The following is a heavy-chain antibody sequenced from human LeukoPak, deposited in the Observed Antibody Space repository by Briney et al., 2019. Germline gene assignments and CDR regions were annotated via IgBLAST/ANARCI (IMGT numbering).Heavy chain of an antibody. CDR3: ARLPYSSSWYGYYYGMGV. CDR2: IYYSGST. Sequence: SETQSLTCTVSGGSISSYYWSWIRQPPGKGLEWIGYIYYSGSTNYNPSLKSRVTISVDTSKNQFSLKLSSVTAADTAVYYCARLPYSSSWYGYYYGMGVWGQGTTVTVSS. J-gene: IGHJ6*02. CDR1: GGSISSYY. D-gene: IGHD6-13*01. V-gene: IGHV4-59*08.